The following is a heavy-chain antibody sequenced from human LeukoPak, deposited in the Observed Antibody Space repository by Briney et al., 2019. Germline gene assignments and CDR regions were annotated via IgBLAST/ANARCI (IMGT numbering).Heavy chain of an antibody. V-gene: IGHV3-48*01. J-gene: IGHJ6*03. D-gene: IGHD4-17*01. CDR1: GFTFSSYR. CDR3: AREYYGDYDGYYCYYMDV. CDR2: ISSSSSTI. Sequence: GGSLKLSCAASGFTFSSYRMNWVRQAPGKGLEWVSYISSSSSTIYYADSVKGRFTISRDNAKNSLYLQMNSLRAEDTAVYYCAREYYGDYDGYYCYYMDVWGKGTTVTVSS.